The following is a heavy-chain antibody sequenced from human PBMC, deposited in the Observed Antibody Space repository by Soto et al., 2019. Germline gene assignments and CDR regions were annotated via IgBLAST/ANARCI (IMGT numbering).Heavy chain of an antibody. CDR1: GFSLSTSGVG. Sequence: QITLKESGPALVKPTQTLTLTCTFSGFSLSTSGVGVGWIRQPPGKALEWLALIYWDDDKRYSLSLKSRLSITKDTSKNQVVLTMTNTDPVDTATYYCARTATGDLDYWGQGTLVTVSS. V-gene: IGHV2-5*02. CDR2: IYWDDDK. D-gene: IGHD7-27*01. CDR3: ARTATGDLDY. J-gene: IGHJ4*02.